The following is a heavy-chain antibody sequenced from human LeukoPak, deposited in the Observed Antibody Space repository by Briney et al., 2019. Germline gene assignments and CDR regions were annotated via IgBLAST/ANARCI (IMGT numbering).Heavy chain of an antibody. J-gene: IGHJ4*02. V-gene: IGHV4-59*12. CDR2: IYYSGST. CDR3: GSNGDY. CDR1: GGSISSYY. Sequence: PSETLSLTCTVSGGSISSYYWSWIRQPPGKGLEWIGYIYYSGSTNYNPSLESRVTISVDTSKNQFSLKLSSVTAADTAVYYCGSNGDYWGQGTLVTVSS.